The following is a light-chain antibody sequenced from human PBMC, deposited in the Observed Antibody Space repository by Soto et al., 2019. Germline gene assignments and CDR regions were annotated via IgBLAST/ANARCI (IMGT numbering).Light chain of an antibody. V-gene: IGLV2-14*01. CDR3: NSFTPTSTRCV. Sequence: QSVLTQPASVSGSPGQSITISCTGTSSDIGTYNYVSWYQQHPGKAPKPVIYEVSNRPSGVSNRFSGSKSGNTASLTISGLQPEDEADYFCNSFTPTSTRCVFGPGTKVTVL. CDR1: SSDIGTYNY. CDR2: EVS. J-gene: IGLJ1*01.